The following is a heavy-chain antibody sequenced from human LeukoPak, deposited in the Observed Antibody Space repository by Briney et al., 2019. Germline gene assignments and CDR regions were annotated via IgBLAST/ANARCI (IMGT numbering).Heavy chain of an antibody. J-gene: IGHJ3*02. Sequence: ASVKVSCKASGGTFSSYAISWVRQAPGQGLEWMGRIIPIFGIANYAQKFQGRVTITADKSMGTAYMELSSLRSEDTAVYYCVVVAATGDAFDIWGQGTMVTVSS. CDR2: IIPIFGIA. CDR1: GGTFSSYA. D-gene: IGHD2-15*01. CDR3: VVVAATGDAFDI. V-gene: IGHV1-69*04.